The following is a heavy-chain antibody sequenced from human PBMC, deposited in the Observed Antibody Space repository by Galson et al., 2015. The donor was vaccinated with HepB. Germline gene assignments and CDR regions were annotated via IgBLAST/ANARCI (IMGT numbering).Heavy chain of an antibody. Sequence: SLRLSCAASGFDFNAYGIHWVRQAPGKGLEWVAVILFDGTNKYYADSVKGRFTISRDTSKNTVYMQMNSLTTADTAMYYCAKVERPYYYDTSGSWGQGTLVIVSS. CDR2: ILFDGTNK. J-gene: IGHJ5*02. D-gene: IGHD3-22*01. CDR1: GFDFNAYG. CDR3: AKVERPYYYDTSGS. V-gene: IGHV3-30*18.